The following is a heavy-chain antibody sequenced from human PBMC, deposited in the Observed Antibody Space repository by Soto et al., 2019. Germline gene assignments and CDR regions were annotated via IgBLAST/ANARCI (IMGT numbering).Heavy chain of an antibody. Sequence: GESLKISCKGSGYSFTSYWISWVRQMPGKGLEWMGRIDPSDSYTNYSPSFQGHVTISADKSISTAYLQWSSLKASDTAMYYCARHKCSGGSCYSNYYYGMDVWGQGTTVTV. CDR2: IDPSDSYT. D-gene: IGHD2-15*01. J-gene: IGHJ6*02. V-gene: IGHV5-10-1*01. CDR1: GYSFTSYW. CDR3: ARHKCSGGSCYSNYYYGMDV.